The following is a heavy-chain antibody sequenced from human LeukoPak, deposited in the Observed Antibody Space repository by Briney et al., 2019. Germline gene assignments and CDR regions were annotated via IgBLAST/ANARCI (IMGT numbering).Heavy chain of an antibody. CDR1: GLTFSSYA. V-gene: IGHV3-23*01. J-gene: IGHJ4*02. Sequence: PGGSLRLSCAASGLTFSSYAMSWVRQAPGKGLEWVSAISGSSGHTYYADSVKGRFTISRDNSKSTLYLQMNSLRAEDTAVYYCARDVKGGDFYYFDYWGQGTLVTVSS. CDR3: ARDVKGGDFYYFDY. D-gene: IGHD2-21*02. CDR2: ISGSSGHT.